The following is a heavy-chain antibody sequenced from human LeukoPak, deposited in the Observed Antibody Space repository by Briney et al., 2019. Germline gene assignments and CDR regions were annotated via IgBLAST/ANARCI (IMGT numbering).Heavy chain of an antibody. D-gene: IGHD5-24*01. CDR1: GGSFSGYY. CDR3: VRVAVEMATIKGLDI. Sequence: SETLSLTCAVYGGSFSGYYWSWIRQPPGKSQEWLGEVYHSGSTIYNPSLESRITISIDTSKNEFSLKLSSVTAADTAVYYCVRVAVEMATIKGLDIWGRGTMVTVSS. V-gene: IGHV4-34*01. CDR2: VYHSGST. J-gene: IGHJ3*02.